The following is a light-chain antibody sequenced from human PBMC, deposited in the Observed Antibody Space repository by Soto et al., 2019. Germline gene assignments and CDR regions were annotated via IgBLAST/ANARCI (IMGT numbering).Light chain of an antibody. CDR1: SSDVGGYDY. CDR3: YSYAGSSYV. V-gene: IGLV2-11*01. CDR2: DVS. J-gene: IGLJ1*01. Sequence: HSVLNRARSGSGFPGRWVPISCTGTSSDVGGYDYVSWYQQHPDKAPKLMIYDVSKRPSGVPDRFSGSKSGNTASLTISGLQAEDEADYYCYSYAGSSYVFGTGTKVTVL.